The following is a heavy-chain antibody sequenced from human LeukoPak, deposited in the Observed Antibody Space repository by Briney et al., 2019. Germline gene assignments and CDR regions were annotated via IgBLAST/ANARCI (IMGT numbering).Heavy chain of an antibody. J-gene: IGHJ4*02. D-gene: IGHD5-18*01. Sequence: GGSLRLSCTASGFTFGAYAMSWVRQAPGKGLEWVGFIRSKAYGGTTEYAASVKGRFTISRDDSKSIAYLQMNSLKTEDTAVYYCTRVSRVGYSYDNDYWGQGTLVTVSS. V-gene: IGHV3-49*04. CDR3: TRVSRVGYSYDNDY. CDR2: IRSKAYGGTT. CDR1: GFTFGAYA.